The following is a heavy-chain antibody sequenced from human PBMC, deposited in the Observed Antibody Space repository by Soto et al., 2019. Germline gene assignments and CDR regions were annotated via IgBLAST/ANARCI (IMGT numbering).Heavy chain of an antibody. CDR2: IDPSDSYT. J-gene: IGHJ4*02. CDR3: ARQSLRPPAGGYASSGYYLLFDY. CDR1: GYSFTSYW. V-gene: IGHV5-10-1*01. Sequence: PGESLKISCKGSGYSFTSYWISWVRQMPGKGLEWMGRIDPSDSYTNYSPSFQGHVTISADKSISTAYLQWSSLKASDTAMYYCARQSLRPPAGGYASSGYYLLFDYWGQGTLVTVSS. D-gene: IGHD3-22*01.